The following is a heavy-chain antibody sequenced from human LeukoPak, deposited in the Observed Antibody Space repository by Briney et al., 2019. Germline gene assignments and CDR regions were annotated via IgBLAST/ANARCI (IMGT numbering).Heavy chain of an antibody. D-gene: IGHD2-15*01. CDR3: AREGRSSTPGY. Sequence: SETLSLNCTVSGGSIRSYYWTWVRQSAGKGLEWIGRISASGNTNYNPSLKSRVTMSVDTSTNQFSLKLTSVTAADTAVYYCAREGRSSTPGYWGQGTLVTVSS. CDR1: GGSIRSYY. V-gene: IGHV4-4*07. J-gene: IGHJ4*02. CDR2: ISASGNT.